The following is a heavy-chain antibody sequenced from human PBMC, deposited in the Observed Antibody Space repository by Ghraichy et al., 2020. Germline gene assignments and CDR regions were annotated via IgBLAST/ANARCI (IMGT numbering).Heavy chain of an antibody. J-gene: IGHJ6*02. D-gene: IGHD3-3*01. CDR1: GFSLSTSGVG. CDR2: IYWDDDE. CDR3: AHIQRTIFGLIRSHYIMDV. V-gene: IGHV2-5*02. Sequence: SGPTLVKPTQTLTLTCTFSGFSLSTSGVGVGWVRQPPGKALEWLALIYWDDDERYSPSLKSRLAIIKDTSKNQVALIMTSMDPVDTATYYCAHIQRTIFGLIRSHYIMDVWGQGTTVTVSS.